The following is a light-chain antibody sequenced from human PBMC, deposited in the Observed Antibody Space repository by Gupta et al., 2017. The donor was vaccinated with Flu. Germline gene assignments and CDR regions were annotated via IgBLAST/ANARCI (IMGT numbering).Light chain of an antibody. J-gene: IGKJ4*01. CDR2: GAS. V-gene: IGKV3-20*01. Sequence: TLSLSPGERATLSCRASQSVSSTSLAWYQQKPGQAPRLLIYGASSRATGTPDRFSGSGSGTDFTLTISRLEPEDFAVYYCQQYGSSPPLTFGGGTKVEIK. CDR3: QQYGSSPPLT. CDR1: QSVSSTS.